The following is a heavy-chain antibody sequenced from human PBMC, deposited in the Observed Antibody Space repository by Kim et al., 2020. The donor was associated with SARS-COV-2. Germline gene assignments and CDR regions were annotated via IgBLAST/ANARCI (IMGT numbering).Heavy chain of an antibody. J-gene: IGHJ3*02. D-gene: IGHD2-15*01. CDR3: ARLGLGYCSDGSCQNAFDI. CDR2: IYYSGST. V-gene: IGHV4-59*01. CDR1: GGSISSYY. Sequence: SETLSLTCTVSGGSISSYYWSWIRQPPGKGLEWIGYIYYSGSTKYNPSLKSRVTISVDTSKNQFSLKLSSVTAADTAVYYCARLGLGYCSDGSCQNAFDIWGQGTMVTVSS.